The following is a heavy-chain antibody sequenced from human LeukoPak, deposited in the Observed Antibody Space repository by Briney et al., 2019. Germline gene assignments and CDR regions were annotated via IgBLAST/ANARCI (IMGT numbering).Heavy chain of an antibody. CDR3: ARSNVVVPSITKGYYYYAMDV. CDR2: IYYSGST. J-gene: IGHJ6*02. Sequence: PSETLSFTCTVSGGSIYTYYWSWIRQPPGKGLEWIGYIYYSGSTNYNPSLKSRFTISINMSNNQFSLKLSSVTAADTAVYYCARSNVVVPSITKGYYYYAMDVWAKGPRSPSP. V-gene: IGHV4-59*08. CDR1: GGSIYTYY. D-gene: IGHD2-2*01.